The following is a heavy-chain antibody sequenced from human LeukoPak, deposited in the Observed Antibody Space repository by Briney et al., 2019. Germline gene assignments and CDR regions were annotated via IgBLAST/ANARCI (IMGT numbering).Heavy chain of an antibody. Sequence: PSETLSLTCTVSGGSISSYYWSWIRQPPGKGLEWTGYIYYSGTTNYNPSLKSRVTISVDTSKNHFSLKLSSVTAADTAVYYCARGRSDYPDRFDYWGQGTLVTVSS. D-gene: IGHD4-17*01. CDR3: ARGRSDYPDRFDY. V-gene: IGHV4-59*01. CDR1: GGSISSYY. CDR2: IYYSGTT. J-gene: IGHJ4*02.